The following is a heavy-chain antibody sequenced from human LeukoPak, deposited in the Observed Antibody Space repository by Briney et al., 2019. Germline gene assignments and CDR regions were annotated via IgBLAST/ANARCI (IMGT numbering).Heavy chain of an antibody. V-gene: IGHV3-21*01. D-gene: IGHD3-22*01. J-gene: IGHJ4*02. CDR1: GFTFSSYS. Sequence: GGSLRLSCAASGFTFSSYSMNWVRQAPGKGLEWVSSISSSSSYIYYADSVKGRFTISRDNAKNSLYLQMNSLRAEDTAVYYCARAGYGYYYDSSGRSPADYWGQGTLATVSS. CDR3: ARAGYGYYYDSSGRSPADY. CDR2: ISSSSSYI.